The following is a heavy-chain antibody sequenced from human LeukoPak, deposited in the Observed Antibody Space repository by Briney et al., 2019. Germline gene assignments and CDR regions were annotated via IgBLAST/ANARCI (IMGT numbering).Heavy chain of an antibody. CDR3: AKDMGPPYDSSGYYYYYYGMDV. J-gene: IGHJ6*02. V-gene: IGHV3-9*01. D-gene: IGHD3-22*01. CDR1: GFTFDDYA. CDR2: ISWNSGSI. Sequence: GRSLRLSCAASGFTFDDYAMHWVRQAPGKGLEWVSGISWNSGSIGYADSVKGRFTISRDNAKNSLYLQMNSLRAEDTALYYCAKDMGPPYDSSGYYYYYYGMDVWGQGTTVTVSS.